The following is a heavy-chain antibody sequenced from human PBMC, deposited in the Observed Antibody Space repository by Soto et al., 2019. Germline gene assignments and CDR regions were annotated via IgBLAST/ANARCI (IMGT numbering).Heavy chain of an antibody. Sequence: QITLKESGPTLVKPTQTRTLTCTFSGLSLSTTGVGVGWIRQPPGKALEWLALIYWDDDKRYSPSLKSSLTITKETSKNQVVLTMTNMDPVDTATYYCVQSRCGGDCLQSYSSHSYYGLDVWGQGTTVTVSS. CDR2: IYWDDDK. J-gene: IGHJ6*02. D-gene: IGHD2-21*02. V-gene: IGHV2-5*02. CDR3: VQSRCGGDCLQSYSSHSYYGLDV. CDR1: GLSLSTTGVG.